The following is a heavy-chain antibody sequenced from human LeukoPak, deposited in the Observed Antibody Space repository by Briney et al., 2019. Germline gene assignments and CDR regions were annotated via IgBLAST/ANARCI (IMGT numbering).Heavy chain of an antibody. Sequence: GGSLRLSCAATGFTFSSHAMSWVRQAPGKGLEWVSAISASGGGTYYADSVKGRFSISRDNSKNTLYLRMNSLRAEDTAVYYCAKAYSGYDRFDYWGQGTLVTVSS. V-gene: IGHV3-23*01. CDR1: GFTFSSHA. CDR2: ISASGGGT. J-gene: IGHJ4*02. CDR3: AKAYSGYDRFDY. D-gene: IGHD5-12*01.